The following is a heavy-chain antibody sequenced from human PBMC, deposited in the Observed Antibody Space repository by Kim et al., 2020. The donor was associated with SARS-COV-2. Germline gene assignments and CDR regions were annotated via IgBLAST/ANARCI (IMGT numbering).Heavy chain of an antibody. D-gene: IGHD6-19*01. Sequence: QKFQGRVTITRDTSASTAYMELSSLRSEDTAVYYCARGAYSSGWYGHFDYWGQGTLVTVSS. J-gene: IGHJ4*02. CDR3: ARGAYSSGWYGHFDY. V-gene: IGHV1-3*01.